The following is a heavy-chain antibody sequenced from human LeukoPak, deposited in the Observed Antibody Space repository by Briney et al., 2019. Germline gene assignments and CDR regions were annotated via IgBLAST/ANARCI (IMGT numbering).Heavy chain of an antibody. D-gene: IGHD2-15*01. CDR3: ARTGQYCSGGTCYSGQFDF. V-gene: IGHV3-11*01. CDR1: GFTFSDYS. J-gene: IGHJ4*02. CDR2: ISSSGSTI. Sequence: GGSLRLSCAASGFTFSDYSMSWIRQAPGKGLEWVSYISSSGSTIYYADSVKGRFTISRDNAKNSLYLQMSSLRAEDTAVYYCARTGQYCSGGTCYSGQFDFWGQGTLVTVSS.